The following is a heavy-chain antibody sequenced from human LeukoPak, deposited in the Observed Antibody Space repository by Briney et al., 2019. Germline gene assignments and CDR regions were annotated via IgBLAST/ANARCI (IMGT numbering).Heavy chain of an antibody. CDR1: GFTFSSYA. D-gene: IGHD2-15*01. CDR2: ISGSGTNT. Sequence: GGSLRLSCAASGFTFSSYAMHWVRQAPGKGLEWVSSISGSGTNTYYADSVKGRFTISRDKTKDTLYLQMNTLRAEDTAVYYCAKRPSTYCSDGGCYFNYWGQGTLVTVSS. V-gene: IGHV3-23*01. CDR3: AKRPSTYCSDGGCYFNY. J-gene: IGHJ4*02.